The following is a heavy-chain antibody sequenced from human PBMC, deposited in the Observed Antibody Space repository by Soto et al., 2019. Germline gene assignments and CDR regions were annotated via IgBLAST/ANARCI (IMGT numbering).Heavy chain of an antibody. CDR2: ISGSGGST. J-gene: IGHJ4*02. V-gene: IGHV3-23*01. CDR1: GFTFSNYA. D-gene: IGHD2-8*01. Sequence: GGSLRLSCAVSGFTFSNYAMSWVRQAPGKGLEWVSVISGSGGSTNYADSVKGRFTISRDNSKNTLYLQMNSLRAEDTAVYYCASPILKTCPDYWGRGTLVTVSS. CDR3: ASPILKTCPDY.